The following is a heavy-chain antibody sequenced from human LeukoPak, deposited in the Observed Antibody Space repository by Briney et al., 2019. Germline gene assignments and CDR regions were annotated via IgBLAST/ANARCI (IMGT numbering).Heavy chain of an antibody. CDR3: ARVNVQASIAAAGTGIDY. CDR1: GGSISSSNW. V-gene: IGHV4-4*02. D-gene: IGHD6-13*01. Sequence: SETLSLTCAVSGGSISSSNWWSWVRQPPGKGLEWIGEIYHSGSTNYNPSLKSRVTISVDKSKNQFSLKLSSVTAADTAVYYCARVNVQASIAAAGTGIDYWGQGTLVTVSS. CDR2: IYHSGST. J-gene: IGHJ4*02.